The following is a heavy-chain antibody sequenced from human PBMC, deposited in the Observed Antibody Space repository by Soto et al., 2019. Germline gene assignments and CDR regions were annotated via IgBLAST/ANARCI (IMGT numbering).Heavy chain of an antibody. CDR2: VDTSGSA. CDR3: ARESSRSEFDY. Sequence: SETLSLTCTVSGGSIYSYYWSWIRQPAGKGLEWIARVDTSGSASYNPSLRSRVTMSLDTSKNQFSLKLNSVTAADTAVYYCARESSRSEFDYWGQGTLVTVSS. V-gene: IGHV4-4*07. CDR1: GGSIYSYY. J-gene: IGHJ4*02.